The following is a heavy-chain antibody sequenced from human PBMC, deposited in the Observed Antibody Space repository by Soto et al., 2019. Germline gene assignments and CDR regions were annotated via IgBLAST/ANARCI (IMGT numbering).Heavy chain of an antibody. CDR1: GGTFSSYA. V-gene: IGHV1-69*06. CDR2: IIPIFGTA. D-gene: IGHD3-22*01. CDR3: ASATMNGAFDI. J-gene: IGHJ3*02. Sequence: SVKVSCKASGGTFSSYAISWVRQAPGQGLVWMGGIIPIFGTANYAQKFQGRVTITADKSTSTAYMELSSLRSEDTAVYYCASATMNGAFDIWGQGTMVTVSS.